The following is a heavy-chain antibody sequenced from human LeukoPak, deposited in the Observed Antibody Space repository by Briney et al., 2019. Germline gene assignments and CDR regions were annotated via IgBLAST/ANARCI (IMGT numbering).Heavy chain of an antibody. CDR3: TRDPRHFDS. D-gene: IGHD6-6*01. CDR1: GFTCSDFY. Sequence: GGSLRLSCAASGFTCSDFYMTWVRQAPGKGVEWVAYISGSGHDINYSDSVKGRFTISRDNAKNSLYLQMSSLRVEDTAVYYCTRDPRHFDSCGQGTLVTVSS. V-gene: IGHV3-11*04. CDR2: ISGSGHDI. J-gene: IGHJ5*01.